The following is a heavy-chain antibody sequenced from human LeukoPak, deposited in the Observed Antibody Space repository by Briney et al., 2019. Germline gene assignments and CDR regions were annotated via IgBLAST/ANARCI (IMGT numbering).Heavy chain of an antibody. J-gene: IGHJ4*02. D-gene: IGHD3-9*01. CDR2: ISGSGAGT. CDR1: GFTFSSYA. V-gene: IGHV3-23*01. Sequence: GGSLRLSCAASGFTFSSYAMSWVRRAPGKGLEWVSAISGSGAGTYYADSVKGRFTISRDNSKNTLYLQMNSLRAEDTAVYYCAKVLRYFDWLFDYWGQGTLVTVSS. CDR3: AKVLRYFDWLFDY.